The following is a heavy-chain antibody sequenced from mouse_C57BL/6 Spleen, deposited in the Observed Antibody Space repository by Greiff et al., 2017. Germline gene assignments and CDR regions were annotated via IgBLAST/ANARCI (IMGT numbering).Heavy chain of an antibody. CDR2: INPNNGGT. CDR3: ACGLRLADY. J-gene: IGHJ3*01. Sequence: VQLQQSGPELVKPGASVKISCKASGYTFTDYYMNWVKQSHGKSLEWIGYINPNNGGTRYNEKFKGKATLTVDKSSSTAYMELRSLTSEDAAVYYCACGLRLADYWGQGTLVTVSA. CDR1: GYTFTDYY. V-gene: IGHV1-26*01. D-gene: IGHD3-2*02.